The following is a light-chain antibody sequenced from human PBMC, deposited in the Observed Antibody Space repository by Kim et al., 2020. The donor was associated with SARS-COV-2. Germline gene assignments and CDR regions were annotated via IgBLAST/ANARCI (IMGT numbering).Light chain of an antibody. J-gene: IGKJ1*01. V-gene: IGKV3-15*01. Sequence: SPGEPATLSCRASQSVSSNVAWYQQKPGQAPRLLIYGASTRATGIPARFSGSGSGTDFTLTISSLQSEDRAVYHCQQYDDWPPWTFGQGTKVDIK. CDR3: QQYDDWPPWT. CDR2: GAS. CDR1: QSVSSN.